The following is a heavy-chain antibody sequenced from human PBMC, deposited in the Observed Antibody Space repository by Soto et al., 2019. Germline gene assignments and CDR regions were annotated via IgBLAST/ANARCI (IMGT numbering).Heavy chain of an antibody. V-gene: IGHV4-59*01. Sequence: QVQLQESGPGLVKPSETLSLTCTVSGGSISSYYWSWIRQPPGKGLEWIGYIYYSGSTNYNPSLKSRVTISVDTSKTQFSLKLSSLTAADTAVYYCARGGEGDFWSGEGWFDPWGQGTLVTVSS. CDR1: GGSISSYY. D-gene: IGHD3-3*01. J-gene: IGHJ5*02. CDR2: IYYSGST. CDR3: ARGGEGDFWSGEGWFDP.